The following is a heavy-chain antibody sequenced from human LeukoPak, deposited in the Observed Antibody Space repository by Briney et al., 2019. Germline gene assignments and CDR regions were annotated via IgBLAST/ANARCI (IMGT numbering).Heavy chain of an antibody. CDR1: GYTFTSYG. V-gene: IGHV1-18*01. CDR2: ISAYNGNT. CDR3: AAGVRVGATLDY. Sequence: VASVKVSCKASGYTFTSYGISWVRQAPGQGLEWMGWISAYNGNTNYAQKLQGRVTMTTDTSTSTAYMELSSLRSEDTAVYYCAAGVRVGATLDYWGQGTLVTVSS. J-gene: IGHJ4*02. D-gene: IGHD1-26*01.